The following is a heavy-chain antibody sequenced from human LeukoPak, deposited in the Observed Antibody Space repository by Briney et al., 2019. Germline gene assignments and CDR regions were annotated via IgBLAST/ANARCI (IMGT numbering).Heavy chain of an antibody. CDR1: GGSVSANSVA. D-gene: IGHD3-16*01. Sequence: SQTLSLTCAISGGSVSANSVAWNWDRQSPSRGLEWLGRTYYRFKWYNDYALSVKSRVTINPDTSKHQFSLQLNSVTPEDTAVYYCARDHIWGFDFWGQGTLVTVSS. CDR2: TYYRFKWYN. V-gene: IGHV6-1*01. J-gene: IGHJ4*02. CDR3: ARDHIWGFDF.